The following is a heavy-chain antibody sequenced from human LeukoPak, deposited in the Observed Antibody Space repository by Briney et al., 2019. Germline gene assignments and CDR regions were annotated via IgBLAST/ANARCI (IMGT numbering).Heavy chain of an antibody. J-gene: IGHJ4*02. CDR1: GFTFRSYG. Sequence: GRSLRLSCAASGFTFRSYGMHWVRQAPGKGLEWVAVISYDESNKYYADSVKGRFTISRDNSKNTLYLQMNSLRAEDTAVYYCARDIGDIVVVVAALDYWGQGTLVTVSS. CDR2: ISYDESNK. CDR3: ARDIGDIVVVVAALDY. D-gene: IGHD2-15*01. V-gene: IGHV3-30*03.